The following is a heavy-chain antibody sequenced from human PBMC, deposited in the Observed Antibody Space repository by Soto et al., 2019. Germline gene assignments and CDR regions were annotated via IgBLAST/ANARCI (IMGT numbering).Heavy chain of an antibody. CDR3: VKGQRRTVVTPEDY. CDR1: GFTFSSYA. CDR2: ISSNGGST. D-gene: IGHD2-21*02. J-gene: IGHJ4*02. V-gene: IGHV3-64D*06. Sequence: LRLSCSASGFTFSSYAMHWVRQAPGKGLEYVSAISSNGGSTYYADSVKGRFTISRDNSKNTLYLQMSSLRAEDTAVYYCVKGQRRTVVTPEDYWGQGTLVTVSS.